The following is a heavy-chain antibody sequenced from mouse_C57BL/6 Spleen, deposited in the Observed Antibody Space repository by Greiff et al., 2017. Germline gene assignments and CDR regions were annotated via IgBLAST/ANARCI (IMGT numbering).Heavy chain of an antibody. CDR3: AIRQLRLRGVAY. Sequence: VQLQQSGPELVKPGASVKIPCKASGYTFTDYNMDWVKQSHGTSLEWIGDINPNNGGTIYNQKFQGKATVTVDTSSSTAYMELRSLTSEDTAVYYCAIRQLRLRGVAYWGQGTLVTVSA. CDR2: INPNNGGT. CDR1: GYTFTDYN. V-gene: IGHV1-18*01. J-gene: IGHJ3*01. D-gene: IGHD3-2*02.